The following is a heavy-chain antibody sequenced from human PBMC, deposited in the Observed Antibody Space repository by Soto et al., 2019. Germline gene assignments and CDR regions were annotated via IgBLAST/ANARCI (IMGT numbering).Heavy chain of an antibody. J-gene: IGHJ5*02. Sequence: QVQLVQSGAEVKKPGSSVKVSCKASGGTFSSYAISWVRQAPGQGLEWMGGIIPIFGTANYAQKLQGRVTITADESTSTGQRGRRSQGSGGPAGEYCAGVAKWGSSVSFDPWGQGTLVTVSS. D-gene: IGHD6-6*01. CDR1: GGTFSSYA. V-gene: IGHV1-69*12. CDR3: AGVAKWGSSVSFDP. CDR2: IIPIFGTA.